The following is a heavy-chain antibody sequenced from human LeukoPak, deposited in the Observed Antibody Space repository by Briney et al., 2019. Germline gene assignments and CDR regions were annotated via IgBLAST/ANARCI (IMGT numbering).Heavy chain of an antibody. CDR3: ARGRQQLGYYYYYYMDV. Sequence: ASVKVSCKASGYSFADYYMHWVRQAPGQGLEWMGWIKPNSGDTRSAQKFQGRVIMTRDTSTGTAYMELSSLGSEDTPVYYRARGRQQLGYYYYYYMDVWGKGTTVTISS. CDR2: IKPNSGDT. CDR1: GYSFADYY. J-gene: IGHJ6*03. D-gene: IGHD6-13*01. V-gene: IGHV1-2*02.